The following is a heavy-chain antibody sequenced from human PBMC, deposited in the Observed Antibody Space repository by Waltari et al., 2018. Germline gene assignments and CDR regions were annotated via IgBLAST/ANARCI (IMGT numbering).Heavy chain of an antibody. CDR3: AREGVGRDVLLWFRAKRTLQAPFDY. J-gene: IGHJ4*02. Sequence: EVQLVESGGGLVQPGGSLRLSCAASGFTFSSYWMSWVRQAPGKGLEWVANIKQDGSEKYYVDSVKGRFTISRDNAKNSLYLQMNSLRAEDTAVYYCAREGVGRDVLLWFRAKRTLQAPFDYWGQGTLVTVSS. V-gene: IGHV3-7*01. CDR2: IKQDGSEK. D-gene: IGHD3-10*01. CDR1: GFTFSSYW.